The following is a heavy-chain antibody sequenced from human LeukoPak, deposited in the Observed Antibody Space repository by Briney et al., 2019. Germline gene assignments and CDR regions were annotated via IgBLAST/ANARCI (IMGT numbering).Heavy chain of an antibody. Sequence: GGSLRLSCAASGFTVSTNYMTWVRQAPGKGLEWVSLIYFGGSTYYADSVKGRFTISRDNSKNTLYLQINSLRAEDTAVYYCARGRDGDYSFDYWGQGTLVTVSS. CDR1: GFTVSTNY. D-gene: IGHD4-17*01. CDR3: ARGRDGDYSFDY. V-gene: IGHV3-53*01. CDR2: IYFGGST. J-gene: IGHJ4*02.